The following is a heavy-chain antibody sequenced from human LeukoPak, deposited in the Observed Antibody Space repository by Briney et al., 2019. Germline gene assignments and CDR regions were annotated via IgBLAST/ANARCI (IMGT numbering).Heavy chain of an antibody. Sequence: PGGSLRLSCAASGLTFSDCYMGWIRQAQGKGLGWISYIPKSGSSIHYADSVKGRFTVSRDNAKNSLYLQLNSLRAEDTAVYYCARTDGSGPLGHFDYWGQGTLVTVSS. V-gene: IGHV3-11*01. CDR1: GLTFSDCY. CDR3: ARTDGSGPLGHFDY. CDR2: IPKSGSSI. J-gene: IGHJ4*02. D-gene: IGHD3-3*01.